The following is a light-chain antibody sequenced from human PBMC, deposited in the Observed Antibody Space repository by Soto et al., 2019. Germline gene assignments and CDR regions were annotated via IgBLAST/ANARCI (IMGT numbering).Light chain of an antibody. Sequence: QSVLTQPASVSGSPGQSITISGTGTSSDVGGYKYVSWYQQHPGKAPKLMIYEVSNRPSGVSNRFSGSKSGNTASLTISGLQAEDEADYYFSSYTSSSTLVFGTGTKLTVL. V-gene: IGLV2-14*01. CDR2: EVS. CDR1: SSDVGGYKY. CDR3: SSYTSSSTLV. J-gene: IGLJ1*01.